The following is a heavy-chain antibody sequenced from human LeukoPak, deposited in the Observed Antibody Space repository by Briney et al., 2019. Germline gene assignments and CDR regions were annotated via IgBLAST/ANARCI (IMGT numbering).Heavy chain of an antibody. Sequence: PGGSLRLSCAASGFTFSSYAMSWVRQAPGKGLEWVSAISGSGGSTYYTDSVKGRFTISRDNSKNTLYLQMNSLRAEDTAVYYCAKDLLKGIGVVPAAIDLGLYIDYCGQGTLVTVSS. CDR2: ISGSGGST. CDR1: GFTFSSYA. J-gene: IGHJ4*02. CDR3: AKDLLKGIGVVPAAIDLGLYIDY. V-gene: IGHV3-23*01. D-gene: IGHD2-2*02.